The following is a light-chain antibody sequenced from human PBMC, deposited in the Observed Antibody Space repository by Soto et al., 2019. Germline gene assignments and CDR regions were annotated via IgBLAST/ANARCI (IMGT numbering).Light chain of an antibody. V-gene: IGKV1-6*01. CDR2: AAS. CDR1: QGIRND. Sequence: AIQMTQSPSSLSASVGDRVTITCRASQGIRNDLGWYQQKPGRAPKLLIYAASSLQSGVPSRFSGTGSGRDITFTISSLQSEDFATYYCLQDYDYPWTFGQGTKVEIK. J-gene: IGKJ1*01. CDR3: LQDYDYPWT.